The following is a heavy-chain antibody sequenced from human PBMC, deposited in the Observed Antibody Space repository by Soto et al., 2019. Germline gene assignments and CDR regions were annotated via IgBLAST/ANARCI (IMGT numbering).Heavy chain of an antibody. D-gene: IGHD3-22*01. CDR3: ARTGKFYYYDMSGLPFDP. CDR1: GDTVSSTGW. Sequence: SETLSLTCTVSGDTVSSTGWWSWVRLSPGRGLEWIGDIYHLGTTNYNPSLKRRVSISLDKSKNQFSLKLTSVTAADTAVYFCARTGKFYYYDMSGLPFDPWGPGVPVTVSS. CDR2: IYHLGTT. V-gene: IGHV4-4*02. J-gene: IGHJ5*02.